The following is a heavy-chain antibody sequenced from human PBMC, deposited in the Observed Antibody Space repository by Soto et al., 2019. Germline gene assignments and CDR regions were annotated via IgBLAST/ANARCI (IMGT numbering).Heavy chain of an antibody. D-gene: IGHD6-19*01. V-gene: IGHV1-2*04. Sequence: ASVKVSCKASGYTFTGYYMHWVRQAPGQGLEWMGWINPNSGGTNYAQKFQGWVTMTRDTSISTAYMELSRLRSDDTAVYYCARDTAVADMGGSSYYFDYWGQGTLVTVSS. J-gene: IGHJ4*02. CDR1: GYTFTGYY. CDR2: INPNSGGT. CDR3: ARDTAVADMGGSSYYFDY.